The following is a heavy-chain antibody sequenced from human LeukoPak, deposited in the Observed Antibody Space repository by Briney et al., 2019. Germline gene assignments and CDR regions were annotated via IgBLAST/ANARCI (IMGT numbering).Heavy chain of an antibody. D-gene: IGHD2-21*01. J-gene: IGHJ6*02. Sequence: GGSLRLSCAASGFTFSSYGMHWVRQAPGKGLEWVAVIWYDGSNKYYADSVKGRFTISRDNSKNTLYLQMNSLRAEDTAVYYCARFVANCNPGGMDVWGQGTTVIVSS. CDR1: GFTFSSYG. V-gene: IGHV3-33*01. CDR2: IWYDGSNK. CDR3: ARFVANCNPGGMDV.